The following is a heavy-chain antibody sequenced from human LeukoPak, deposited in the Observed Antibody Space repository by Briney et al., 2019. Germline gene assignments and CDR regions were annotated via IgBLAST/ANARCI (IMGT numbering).Heavy chain of an antibody. D-gene: IGHD5/OR15-5a*01. CDR3: ARDRKDSVNYYYYYMDV. CDR1: GGSFSGYY. Sequence: PSETLSLTCAVYGGSFSGYYWSWIRQPPGKGLEWIGEINHSGSTNYNPSLKSRVTISVDTSKNQFSLKLSSVTAADTAVYYCARDRKDSVNYYYYYMDVWGKGTTVTISS. CDR2: INHSGST. J-gene: IGHJ6*03. V-gene: IGHV4-34*01.